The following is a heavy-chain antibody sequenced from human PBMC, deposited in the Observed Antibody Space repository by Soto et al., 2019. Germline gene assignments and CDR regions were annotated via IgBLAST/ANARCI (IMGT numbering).Heavy chain of an antibody. CDR3: ARLVGNSWIDY. CDR2: IYYSGST. J-gene: IGHJ4*02. D-gene: IGHD6-13*01. Sequence: PSETLSLTCTVSGGSISSYYWSWIRQPPGKGLEWIGYIYYSGSTNYNPSLKSRVTISVDASKNQFSLKLSSVTAADTAVYYCARLVGNSWIDYWGQGTLVTVSS. V-gene: IGHV4-59*08. CDR1: GGSISSYY.